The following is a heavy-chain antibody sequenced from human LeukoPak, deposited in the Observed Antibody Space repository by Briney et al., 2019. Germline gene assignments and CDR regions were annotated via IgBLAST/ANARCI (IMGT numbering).Heavy chain of an antibody. CDR1: GFTFSTYW. V-gene: IGHV3-74*01. Sequence: PGGSLRLSCAASGFTFSTYWMHWVRQAPGKGLVWVSRISADGSSTYYADSVRGRFTISRDNGKNTLYLQMSSLGAEDTAVYYCARALRIAVVDYWGQGTLVTVSS. CDR3: ARALRIAVVDY. D-gene: IGHD2-15*01. CDR2: ISADGSST. J-gene: IGHJ4*02.